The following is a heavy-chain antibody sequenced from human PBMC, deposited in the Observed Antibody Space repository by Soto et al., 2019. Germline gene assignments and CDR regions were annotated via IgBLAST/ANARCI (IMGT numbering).Heavy chain of an antibody. CDR3: ARSKCSSSWCLGRSGAFDI. CDR2: IDSDGSST. Sequence: PGGSLRLSCAASGFTFSSYWMHWVRQAPGKGLVWVSRIDSDGSSTSYADSVKGRFTISRDNAKNTLYLQMNSLRAEDTAVYYCARSKCSSSWCLGRSGAFDIWGQGTMVTVSS. D-gene: IGHD6-13*01. CDR1: GFTFSSYW. V-gene: IGHV3-74*01. J-gene: IGHJ3*02.